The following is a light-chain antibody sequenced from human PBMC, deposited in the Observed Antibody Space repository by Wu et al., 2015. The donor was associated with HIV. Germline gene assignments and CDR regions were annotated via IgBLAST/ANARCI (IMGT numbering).Light chain of an antibody. CDR2: GAS. CDR3: HQYGVSART. V-gene: IGKV3-20*01. Sequence: EIVLTQSPGTLSLSPGERATLSCRASQSVSSSFLAWYQQKPGQAPRLLISGASNRATGVADRFSGSGSGTDFTLTISRLEPEDFAVYYCHQYGVSARTFGQGTKVEIK. J-gene: IGKJ1*01. CDR1: QSVSSSF.